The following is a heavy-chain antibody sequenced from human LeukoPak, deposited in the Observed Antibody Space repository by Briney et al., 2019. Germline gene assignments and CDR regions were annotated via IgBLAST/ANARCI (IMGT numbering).Heavy chain of an antibody. CDR3: ARVGYGDYSFEY. CDR2: ISAYTGNT. Sequence: ASVKVSCKPSGYTFTSYSITWVRQAPGQGLEWMGWISAYTGNTNYAQKLQGRATMTTDTSTSTAYMELRSLRSDDTAVYYCARVGYGDYSFEYWGQGTLVTVSS. D-gene: IGHD4-17*01. J-gene: IGHJ4*02. V-gene: IGHV1-18*01. CDR1: GYTFTSYS.